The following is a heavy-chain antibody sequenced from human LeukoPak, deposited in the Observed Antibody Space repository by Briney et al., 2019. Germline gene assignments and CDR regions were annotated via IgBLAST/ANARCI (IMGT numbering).Heavy chain of an antibody. Sequence: GGSLRLSCAASGFTFSSYAMSWVRQAPGKGLEWVSSVSGSGGSTYYADSVKGRFTISRDNSKSTLFLQMNSLRAEDTAVYYCAKDGGLWVSAHWGDSWGRGTLVTVSS. J-gene: IGHJ4*02. V-gene: IGHV3-23*01. CDR2: VSGSGGST. CDR1: GFTFSSYA. D-gene: IGHD7-27*01. CDR3: AKDGGLWVSAHWGDS.